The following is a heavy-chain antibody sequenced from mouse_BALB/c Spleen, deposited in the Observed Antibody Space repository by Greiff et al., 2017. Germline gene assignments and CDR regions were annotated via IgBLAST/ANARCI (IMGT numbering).Heavy chain of an antibody. J-gene: IGHJ1*01. V-gene: IGHV5-6-5*01. Sequence: EVQGVESGGGLVKPGGSLKLSCAASGFTFSSYAMSWVRQTPEKRLEWVASISSGGSTYYPDSVKGRFTISRDNARNILYLQMSSLRSEDTAMYYCARGIYYGSSYDWYFDVWGAGSTVTVSS. D-gene: IGHD1-1*01. CDR1: GFTFSSYA. CDR3: ARGIYYGSSYDWYFDV. CDR2: ISSGGST.